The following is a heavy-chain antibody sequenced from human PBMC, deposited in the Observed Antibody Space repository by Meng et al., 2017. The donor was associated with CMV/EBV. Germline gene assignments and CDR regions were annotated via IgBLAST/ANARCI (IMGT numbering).Heavy chain of an antibody. Sequence: GSLRLSCTVSGYSISSGYYWGWIRQPPGKGLEWIGSIYHSGSTYYNPSLKSRVTISVDTSKNQFSLKLSSVTAADTAVYYCARDPIAARPGGYYYYYGMDVWGQGTTVTVSS. CDR1: GYSISSGYY. CDR2: IYHSGST. D-gene: IGHD6-6*01. V-gene: IGHV4-38-2*02. J-gene: IGHJ6*02. CDR3: ARDPIAARPGGYYYYYGMDV.